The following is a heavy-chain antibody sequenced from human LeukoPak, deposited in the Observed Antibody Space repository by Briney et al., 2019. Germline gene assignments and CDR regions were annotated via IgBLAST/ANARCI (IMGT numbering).Heavy chain of an antibody. CDR2: ISSSSSYI. Sequence: GGSLRLSCAASGFTFSSYSMNWVRQAPGKGLEWVSSISSSSSYIYYADSVKGRFTISRDNSKNTLYLQMNSLRAEDTAVYYCAKEGPITMVRGVIIKPYYYYYYMDVWGKGTTVTISS. CDR3: AKEGPITMVRGVIIKPYYYYYYMDV. CDR1: GFTFSSYS. V-gene: IGHV3-21*01. D-gene: IGHD3-10*01. J-gene: IGHJ6*03.